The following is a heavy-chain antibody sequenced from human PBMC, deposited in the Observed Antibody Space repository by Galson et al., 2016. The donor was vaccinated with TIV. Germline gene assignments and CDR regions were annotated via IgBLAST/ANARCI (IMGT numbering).Heavy chain of an antibody. J-gene: IGHJ3*02. CDR2: ISYDGSHK. Sequence: SLRLSCAASGFTFSSYDMHWVRQAPGKGLEWVAVISYDGSHKHYAGSVKGRFTISRENSKTTLDLQMNSLGAEDTAVYYCAKEENSGYYPNDAFDIWGQGTMVTVSS. D-gene: IGHD3-22*01. CDR3: AKEENSGYYPNDAFDI. V-gene: IGHV3-30*18. CDR1: GFTFSSYD.